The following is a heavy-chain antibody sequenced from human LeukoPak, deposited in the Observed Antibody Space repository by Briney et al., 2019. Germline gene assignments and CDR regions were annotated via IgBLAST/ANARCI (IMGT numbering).Heavy chain of an antibody. V-gene: IGHV1-8*01. D-gene: IGHD2-21*01. CDR1: GYTFTSYD. CDR3: ARALIFPNDDAFDI. CDR2: MNPHSGNT. J-gene: IGHJ3*02. Sequence: ASVKVSCKASGYTFTSYDINWVRQATGQGLEWMGWMNPHSGNTGYAQKFQGRVTMTRNTSISTAYMELSSLRSEDTAVYYCARALIFPNDDAFDIWGQGTMVTVSS.